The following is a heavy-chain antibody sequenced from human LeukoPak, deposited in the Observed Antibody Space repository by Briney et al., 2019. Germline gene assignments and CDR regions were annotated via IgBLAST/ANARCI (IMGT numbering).Heavy chain of an antibody. CDR2: ISAYNGNT. V-gene: IGHV1-18*01. CDR3: ARDENTVTTDHHFDY. CDR1: GYTFTSYG. D-gene: IGHD4-11*01. Sequence: ASVKVSCKASGYTFTSYGISWVRQAPGQGLEWMGWISAYNGNTSYAQKLQGRVTMTTDTSTSTAYMELRSLRSDDTAVYYCARDENTVTTDHHFDYWGQGTLVTVSS. J-gene: IGHJ4*02.